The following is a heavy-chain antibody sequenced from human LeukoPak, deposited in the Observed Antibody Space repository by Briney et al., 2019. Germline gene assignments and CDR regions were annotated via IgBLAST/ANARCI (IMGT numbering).Heavy chain of an antibody. CDR1: GFTVSNNY. CDR2: IYSGGST. CDR3: ARDRSYTVLRHYFDY. V-gene: IGHV3-66*01. J-gene: IGHJ4*02. Sequence: GGSLRLSCAASGFTVSNNYMSWVRQAPGKGLEWVSIIYSGGSTYYAGSVKGRFTISRDNSKNTLYLQMNSLRAEDTAVYYCARDRSYTVLRHYFDYWGQGTLVTVSS. D-gene: IGHD3-16*02.